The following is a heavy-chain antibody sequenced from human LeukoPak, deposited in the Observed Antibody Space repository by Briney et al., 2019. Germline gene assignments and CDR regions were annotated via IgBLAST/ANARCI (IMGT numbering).Heavy chain of an antibody. CDR3: ARAPSGIFGVVFYDY. J-gene: IGHJ4*02. CDR2: IYYSGST. CDR1: GGSVSSSSYY. D-gene: IGHD3-3*01. V-gene: IGHV4-39*01. Sequence: KSSETLSLTCTVSGGSVSSSSYYWGWIRQPPGKGLEWIGSIYYSGSTYYNPSLKSRVTISVDTSKNQFSLKLSSVTAADTAVYYCARAPSGIFGVVFYDYWGQGTLVTVSS.